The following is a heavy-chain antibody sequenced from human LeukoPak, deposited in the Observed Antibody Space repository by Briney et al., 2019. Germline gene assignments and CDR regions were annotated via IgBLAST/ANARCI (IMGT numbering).Heavy chain of an antibody. CDR3: AATTVTTPRRWFDP. V-gene: IGHV4-59*08. CDR1: GDSIIGYY. CDR2: IHYSGSS. J-gene: IGHJ5*02. Sequence: PSETLSLTCTVSGDSIIGYYWTWIRQPPGKGLEWIGYIHYSGSSNYNPSLQSRVTISVDTSKNQFSLKLSSVTAADTAVYYCAATTVTTPRRWFDPWGQGTLVTVSS. D-gene: IGHD4-17*01.